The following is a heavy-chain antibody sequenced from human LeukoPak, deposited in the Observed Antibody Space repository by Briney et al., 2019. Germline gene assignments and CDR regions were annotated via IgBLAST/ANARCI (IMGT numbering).Heavy chain of an antibody. Sequence: GGTLRLSCAASGFTFTTYGMSWVRQAPGKGLEWVSSISGSGGRTYFADSVRGRFTISRDNSKNTLYLQMNSLRAEDTAVYYCAKGVPAALGNYYYMDVWGKGTTVTISS. CDR1: GFTFTTYG. D-gene: IGHD2-2*01. CDR3: AKGVPAALGNYYYMDV. J-gene: IGHJ6*03. CDR2: ISGSGGRT. V-gene: IGHV3-23*01.